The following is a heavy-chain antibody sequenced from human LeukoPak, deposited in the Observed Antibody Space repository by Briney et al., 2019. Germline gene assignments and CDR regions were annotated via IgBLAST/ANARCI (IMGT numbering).Heavy chain of an antibody. CDR2: ISAYNGNT. J-gene: IGHJ4*02. CDR3: ARGVKTAYYDSSGYSPGGY. Sequence: ASVKVSCKASGYTFTSYGISWVRQATGQGLEWMGWISAYNGNTNYAQKLQGRVTMTTDTSTSTAYMELRSLRSDDTAVYYCARGVKTAYYDSSGYSPGGYWGQGTLVTVSS. CDR1: GYTFTSYG. V-gene: IGHV1-18*01. D-gene: IGHD3-22*01.